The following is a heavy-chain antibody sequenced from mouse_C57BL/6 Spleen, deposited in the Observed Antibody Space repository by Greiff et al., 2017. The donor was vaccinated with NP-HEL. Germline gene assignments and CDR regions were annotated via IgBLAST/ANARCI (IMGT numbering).Heavy chain of an antibody. D-gene: IGHD1-1*01. CDR1: GYTFTDYY. Sequence: EVQLQQSGPELVKPGASVKISCTASGYTFTDYYMNWVKQSHGTSLEWIGDINPNNGGTSYNQKFTGKATLTVDKSSSTAYMELRSLTSEDSAVYYCARTHYYGSSYGFAYWGQGTLVTVSA. CDR2: INPNNGGT. CDR3: ARTHYYGSSYGFAY. J-gene: IGHJ3*01. V-gene: IGHV1-26*01.